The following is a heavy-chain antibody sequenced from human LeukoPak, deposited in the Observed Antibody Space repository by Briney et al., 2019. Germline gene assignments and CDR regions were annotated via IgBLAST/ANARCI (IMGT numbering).Heavy chain of an antibody. J-gene: IGHJ3*02. V-gene: IGHV1-69*01. CDR2: IIPIFGTA. CDR3: ARYDFWSGFSAFDI. CDR1: GGTFSSYA. Sequence: GASVKVSCKASGGTFSSYAISWVRQAPGQGLEWMGGIIPIFGTANYAQKFQGRVTITADESTSTAYMELSSLRSEDTAVYYCARYDFWSGFSAFDIWGQGTMVTVSS. D-gene: IGHD3-3*01.